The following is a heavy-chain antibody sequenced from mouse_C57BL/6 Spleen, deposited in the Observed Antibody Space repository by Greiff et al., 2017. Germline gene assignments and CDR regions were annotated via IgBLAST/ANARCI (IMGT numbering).Heavy chain of an antibody. CDR1: GYAFSSYW. V-gene: IGHV1-80*01. CDR3: ASDYGSSYNAMDY. Sequence: QVQLKESGAELVKPGASVKISCKASGYAFSSYWMNWVKQRPGQGLEWIGQIYPGDGDTNYNGKFKGKATLTADKSSSTADMQLSSLTAEDAAVYFCASDYGSSYNAMDYWGKGTSVTVAS. CDR2: IYPGDGDT. J-gene: IGHJ4*01. D-gene: IGHD1-1*01.